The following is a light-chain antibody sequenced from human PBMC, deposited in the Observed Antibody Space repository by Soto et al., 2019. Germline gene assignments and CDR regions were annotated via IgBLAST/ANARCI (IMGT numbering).Light chain of an antibody. CDR1: QSIRSY. V-gene: IGKV1-39*01. CDR3: QQTYSTPRST. J-gene: IGKJ4*01. Sequence: DLQMTQSPSSLSASVGDRVTITCRASQSIRSYLNWYQQKPGKAPKLLIYAASSLQSGVPSRFSGGGSGTDFTLTINSLQPEDFATYYCQQTYSTPRSTFGGGTKVEIK. CDR2: AAS.